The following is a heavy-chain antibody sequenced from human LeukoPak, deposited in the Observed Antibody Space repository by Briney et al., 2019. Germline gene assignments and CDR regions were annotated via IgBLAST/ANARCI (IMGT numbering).Heavy chain of an antibody. J-gene: IGHJ4*02. D-gene: IGHD1-7*01. Sequence: PGGSLRLSCAASGFTFSSYWMSWVRQAPGKGLEWVANIKQDGSEKYYVDSVKGRFTISRDNAKNSLYLQMNSLRAEDTAVYYCARQVYNWNYLPDDYWGQGTLVTVSS. CDR2: IKQDGSEK. CDR1: GFTFSSYW. V-gene: IGHV3-7*01. CDR3: ARQVYNWNYLPDDY.